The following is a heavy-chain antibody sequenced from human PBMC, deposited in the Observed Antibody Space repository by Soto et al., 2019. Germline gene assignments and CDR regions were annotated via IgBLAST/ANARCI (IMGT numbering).Heavy chain of an antibody. J-gene: IGHJ4*02. CDR3: ARGGWYIDY. CDR2: IYYSGTT. Sequence: ALETLSLTCTVSGGSMTNYYWSWIRQPPGKGLEWIGYIYYSGTTDYNPSLKSRVTMSVDTSTNQFSLKLSSVTAADTAVYYCARGGWYIDYWGQGTLVTVSS. V-gene: IGHV4-59*01. CDR1: GGSMTNYY. D-gene: IGHD6-19*01.